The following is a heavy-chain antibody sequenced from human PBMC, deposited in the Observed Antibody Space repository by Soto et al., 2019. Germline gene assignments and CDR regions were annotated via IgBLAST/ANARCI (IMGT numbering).Heavy chain of an antibody. CDR1: GFTFSTYW. J-gene: IGHJ4*02. V-gene: IGHV3-74*01. D-gene: IGHD6-19*01. CDR3: ARDQTMAGPITFDY. Sequence: EVQLVESGGGLVQPGGSLRLSCAASGFTFSTYWMHWVRQTPGKGLVWVSRIDAAGSLTTYADSVKGRFTISRDNAKNRLYLQMNSVRAEDTAVYYCARDQTMAGPITFDYCGQGILVTVSS. CDR2: IDAAGSLT.